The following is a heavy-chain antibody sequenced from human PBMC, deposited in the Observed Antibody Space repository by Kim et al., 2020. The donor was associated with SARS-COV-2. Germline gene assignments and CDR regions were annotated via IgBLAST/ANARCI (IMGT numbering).Heavy chain of an antibody. CDR3: AAHYYGAGNYIPVGVAY. V-gene: IGHV4-39*07. D-gene: IGHD3-10*01. J-gene: IGHJ4*02. Sequence: SETLSLTCTVSGDSIKSRSHNWGWIRQTPGRGLEWIGTVYFSGTTYYNPSLKSRVTISGDTSKRQFSLKLSSLTAADTATYYCAAHYYGAGNYIPVGVAYWGQGTLVTVSS. CDR2: VYFSGTT. CDR1: GDSIKSRSHN.